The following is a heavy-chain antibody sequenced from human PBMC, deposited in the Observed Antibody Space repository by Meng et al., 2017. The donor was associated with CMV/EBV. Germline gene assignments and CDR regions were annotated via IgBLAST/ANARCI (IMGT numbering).Heavy chain of an antibody. J-gene: IGHJ3*02. D-gene: IGHD3-3*01. CDR3: ASRCVRITIFGVAHDAFDI. Sequence: GGSLRLSCAASGFTVSSNYMSWVRQAPGKGLEWVSVIYSGGSTYYADSVKGRFTISRDNSKNTLYLQMNSLRAEDTAVYYCASRCVRITIFGVAHDAFDIWGQGTMVTVSS. CDR1: GFTVSSNY. CDR2: IYSGGST. V-gene: IGHV3-66*02.